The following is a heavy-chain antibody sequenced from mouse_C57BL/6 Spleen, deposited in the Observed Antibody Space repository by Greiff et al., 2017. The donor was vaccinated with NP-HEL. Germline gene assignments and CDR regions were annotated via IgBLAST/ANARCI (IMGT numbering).Heavy chain of an antibody. CDR1: GYTFTSYG. Sequence: QVQLQQSGAELARPGASVKLSCKASGYTFTSYGISWVKQRTGQGLEWIGEIYPRSGNTYYNEKFKGKATLTADKSSSTAYMELRSLTSEDSAVYFCARENDDYDADWFAYWGQGTLVTVSA. CDR2: IYPRSGNT. J-gene: IGHJ3*01. CDR3: ARENDDYDADWFAY. D-gene: IGHD2-4*01. V-gene: IGHV1-81*01.